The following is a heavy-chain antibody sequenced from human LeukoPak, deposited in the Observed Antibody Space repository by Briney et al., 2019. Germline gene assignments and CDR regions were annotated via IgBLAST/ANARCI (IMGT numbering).Heavy chain of an antibody. CDR1: RYTLTNYA. V-gene: IGHV1-18*01. Sequence: ASVKVSCKASRYTLTNYAISWLRQAPGQGLEWMGWISAYNGNTKYAQEFQGRVTMTTDTSTSTAYMELRSLRSDDTAVYHCARDTNRSSWSWFDPWGQGTLVTVSS. CDR2: ISAYNGNT. D-gene: IGHD6-13*01. CDR3: ARDTNRSSWSWFDP. J-gene: IGHJ5*02.